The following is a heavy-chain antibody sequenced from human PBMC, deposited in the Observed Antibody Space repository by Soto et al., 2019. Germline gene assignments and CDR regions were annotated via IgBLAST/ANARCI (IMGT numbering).Heavy chain of an antibody. V-gene: IGHV4-59*01. Sequence: QVQLQESGPGLVKPSETLSLTCTVSGGSISRYYWSWIRQPPGKGLEWIGYIYYSGSTNYNPSLKRRVTISVDPSKNPFSLKLSPVIAADTAVYYCARVEYPGGIFYPFDYWGQGILVTVSS. CDR2: IYYSGST. CDR1: GGSISRYY. D-gene: IGHD2-15*01. J-gene: IGHJ4*02. CDR3: ARVEYPGGIFYPFDY.